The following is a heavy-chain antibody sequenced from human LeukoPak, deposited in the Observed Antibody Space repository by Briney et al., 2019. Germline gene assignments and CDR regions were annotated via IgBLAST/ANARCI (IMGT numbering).Heavy chain of an antibody. D-gene: IGHD3-10*01. V-gene: IGHV4-59*01. CDR2: IYYSGST. J-gene: IGHJ4*02. CDR1: GGXISGYY. Sequence: SETLSLTCTVSGGXISGYYCSWIRQPPVKGLEWIGDIYYSGSTNYNPSLKSRVTISVDTPKNQFSLKLSSVTAADTAVYYCARQTYYGSGSYYFLDYWGQGTLVTVSS. CDR3: ARQTYYGSGSYYFLDY.